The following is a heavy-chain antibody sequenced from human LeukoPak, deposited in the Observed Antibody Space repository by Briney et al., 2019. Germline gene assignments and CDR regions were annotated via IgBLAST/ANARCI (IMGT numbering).Heavy chain of an antibody. J-gene: IGHJ4*02. Sequence: SETLSLTCAVYGGFFSGYYWSWIRQPPGKGLEWIGEINHSGSTNYNPSLKSRVTISVDTSKNQFSLKLSSVTAADTAVYYCARAALYYYGSGSYYNYFDYWGQGTLVTVSS. CDR3: ARAALYYYGSGSYYNYFDY. V-gene: IGHV4-34*01. CDR2: INHSGST. D-gene: IGHD3-10*01. CDR1: GGFFSGYY.